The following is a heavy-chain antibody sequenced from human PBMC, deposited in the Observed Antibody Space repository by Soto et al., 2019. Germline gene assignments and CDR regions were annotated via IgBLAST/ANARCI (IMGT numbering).Heavy chain of an antibody. D-gene: IGHD2-2*01. Sequence: PGGSLRLSCAASGFTFSNAWMSWVRQAPGKGLEWVGRIKSKTDGGTTDYAAPVKGRFTISRDDSKNTLYLQMNSLKTEDTAVYYCTTIPPDIVVVPAAIRRLWFGELFSGEDAFDIWGQGTTVTVSS. CDR2: IKSKTDGGTT. V-gene: IGHV3-15*01. CDR3: TTIPPDIVVVPAAIRRLWFGELFSGEDAFDI. J-gene: IGHJ3*02. CDR1: GFTFSNAW.